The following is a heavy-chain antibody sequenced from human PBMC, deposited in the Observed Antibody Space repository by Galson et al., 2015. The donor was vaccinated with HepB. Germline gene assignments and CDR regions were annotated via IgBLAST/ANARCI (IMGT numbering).Heavy chain of an antibody. CDR2: ISSRGGSI. Sequence: SLRLSCAASGFSFRTYAMNWVRQAPGRGLEWVSGISSRGGSIFYADSVKGRFTLSRDTSSNILYLQMNSLRADDTAVYFCAKVGTYNFYDCMDGWGKGTTVTVS. CDR1: GFSFRTYA. D-gene: IGHD3-10*01. V-gene: IGHV3-23*01. CDR3: AKVGTYNFYDCMDG. J-gene: IGHJ6*03.